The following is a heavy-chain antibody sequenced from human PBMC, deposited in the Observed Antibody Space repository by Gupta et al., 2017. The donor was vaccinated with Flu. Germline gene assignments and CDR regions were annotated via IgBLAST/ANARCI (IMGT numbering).Heavy chain of an antibody. J-gene: IGHJ4*02. Sequence: EVQLVESGGGLVQPGGSLRLPCAASGFIFSSYSMNWVRQAPGKGGEWVSYDSSSRSTIDYAESVKGRFTISRDNAKNSLYLQMNSLRDEDTAVYYCARVGNPQWELWGGYFDYWGQGTLVTVSA. V-gene: IGHV3-48*02. CDR2: DSSSRSTI. D-gene: IGHD1-26*01. CDR1: GFIFSSYS. CDR3: ARVGNPQWELWGGYFDY.